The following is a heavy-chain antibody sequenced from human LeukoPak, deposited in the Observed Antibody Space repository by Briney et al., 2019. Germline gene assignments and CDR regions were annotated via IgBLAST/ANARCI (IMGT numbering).Heavy chain of an antibody. Sequence: SVKVSCKASGGTFSSYAISWVRQAPGQGLEWMGRIIPILGIANYAQKFQGRVTITADKSTGTAYMELSSLRSEDTAVYYCAREKYLDGTDILTGYRPLPFDYWGQGTLVTVSS. V-gene: IGHV1-69*04. CDR3: AREKYLDGTDILTGYRPLPFDY. J-gene: IGHJ4*02. CDR2: IIPILGIA. D-gene: IGHD3-9*01. CDR1: GGTFSSYA.